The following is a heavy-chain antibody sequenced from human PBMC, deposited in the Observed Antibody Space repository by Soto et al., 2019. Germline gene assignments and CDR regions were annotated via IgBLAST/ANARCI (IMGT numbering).Heavy chain of an antibody. CDR3: ARDPLTVAGTGISADP. Sequence: SETLSLTCTVSGGSISSYYWSWIRQPAGKGLEWIGRIYTSGSTNYNPSLKSRVTMSVDTSKNQFSLKLSSVTAADTAVYYCARDPLTVAGTGISADPWGQGTLVTSPQ. J-gene: IGHJ5*02. V-gene: IGHV4-4*07. CDR2: IYTSGST. D-gene: IGHD6-19*01. CDR1: GGSISSYY.